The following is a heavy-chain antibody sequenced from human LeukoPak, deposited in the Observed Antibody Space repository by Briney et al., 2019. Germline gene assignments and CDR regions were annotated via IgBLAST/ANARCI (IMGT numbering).Heavy chain of an antibody. J-gene: IGHJ4*02. D-gene: IGHD3-3*01. Sequence: PSETLSLTCTVSGGSISSYYWSWIRQPPGKGLEWIGYSYYSGSTNYNPSLKSRVTISVDTSKNQFSLKLSSVTAADTAVYYCARSEELYYDFWSGYFDYWGQGTLVTVSS. CDR2: SYYSGST. CDR3: ARSEELYYDFWSGYFDY. V-gene: IGHV4-59*01. CDR1: GGSISSYY.